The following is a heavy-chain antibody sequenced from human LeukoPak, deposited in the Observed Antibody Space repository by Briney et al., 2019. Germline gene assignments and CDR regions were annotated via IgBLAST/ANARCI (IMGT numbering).Heavy chain of an antibody. CDR2: ISSSSSYI. J-gene: IGHJ6*02. CDR1: GFTFSSYS. D-gene: IGHD2-2*01. CDR3: ARDSMDGYYYYYGMDV. Sequence: GGSLRLSCAASGFTFSSYSTNWVRQAPGKGLEWVSSISSSSSYIYYADSVKGRFTISRDNAKNSLYLQMNSLRAEDTAVYYCARDSMDGYYYYYGMDVWGQGTTVTVSS. V-gene: IGHV3-21*01.